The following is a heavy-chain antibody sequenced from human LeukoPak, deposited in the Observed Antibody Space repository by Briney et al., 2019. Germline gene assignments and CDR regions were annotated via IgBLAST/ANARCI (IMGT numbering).Heavy chain of an antibody. CDR2: INGGGGRT. J-gene: IGHJ4*02. V-gene: IGHV3-23*01. CDR3: AKTIYYDSSGYRGPHDY. CDR1: EFSFSSYA. D-gene: IGHD3-22*01. Sequence: GGSLRLSCVASEFSFSSYAMSWVRQAPGKGLEWVSAINGGGGRTYYADSVKGRFTISRDNSKNALYLQMNGLRAEDTAVYYCAKTIYYDSSGYRGPHDYWGQGTLVIVSS.